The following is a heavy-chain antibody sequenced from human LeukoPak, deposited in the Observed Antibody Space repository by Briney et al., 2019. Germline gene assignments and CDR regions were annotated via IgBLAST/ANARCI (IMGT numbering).Heavy chain of an antibody. CDR1: GFTFSSYS. Sequence: GGSLRLSCAASGFTFSSYSMNWVRQAPGNGLEWVSHINIVNNAIYYSDSVKGRFTISRDNAKNSLYLQMNSLRAEDTAVYYCARDSGEGGTFDYWGQGTLVSVSS. CDR2: INIVNNAI. V-gene: IGHV3-48*04. J-gene: IGHJ4*02. D-gene: IGHD1-26*01. CDR3: ARDSGEGGTFDY.